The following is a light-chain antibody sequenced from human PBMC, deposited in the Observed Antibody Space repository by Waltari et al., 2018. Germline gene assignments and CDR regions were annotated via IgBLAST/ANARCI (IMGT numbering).Light chain of an antibody. V-gene: IGLV2-14*01. CDR1: SSGVGGHKY. CDR2: EVS. CDR3: SSYAISRPWV. Sequence: QSALTQPASVSGSPGHSIPISCTATSSGVGGHKYVSWYQHHPDQAPKFMIYEVSNRPSGVSHRSSGSKSGNTASLTISGLQAEDEGYYYCSSYAISRPWVFGGGTKLTVL. J-gene: IGLJ3*02.